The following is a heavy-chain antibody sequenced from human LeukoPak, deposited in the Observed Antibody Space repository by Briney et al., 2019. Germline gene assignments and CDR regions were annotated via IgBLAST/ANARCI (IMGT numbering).Heavy chain of an antibody. Sequence: KPSETLSLXCTVSGGSISSSSYYWGWIRQPPGKGLEWIGSIYYSGNTYYNPSLKSRVTISVDTSKNQFSLKLSSVTAADTAVYYCARHSGWFDPWGQGTLVTVSS. CDR1: GGSISSSSYY. CDR3: ARHSGWFDP. J-gene: IGHJ5*02. V-gene: IGHV4-39*01. CDR2: IYYSGNT.